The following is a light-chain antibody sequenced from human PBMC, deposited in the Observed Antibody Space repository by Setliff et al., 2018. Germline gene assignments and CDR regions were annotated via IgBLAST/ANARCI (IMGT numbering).Light chain of an antibody. CDR2: DNI. CDR1: SSNIGNNY. J-gene: IGLJ2*01. CDR3: LAWDSSLSATL. V-gene: IGLV1-51*01. Sequence: QSVLTQPPSVSAAPGQRVTISCSGGSSNIGNNYVSWYQQLPGTAPKLLIYDNIKRPSGIPDRFSGSKSGTSATLGITGLQTGDEADYYCLAWDSSLSATLIGGGTKVT.